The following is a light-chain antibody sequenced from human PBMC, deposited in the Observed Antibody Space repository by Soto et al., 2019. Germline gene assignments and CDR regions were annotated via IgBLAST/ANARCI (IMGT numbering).Light chain of an antibody. V-gene: IGKV3-11*01. J-gene: IGKJ5*01. CDR1: QSVSSN. CDR2: DAS. Sequence: IVMTQPPATLSVSPGERATLSCRASQSVSSNLAWYQQKPGQAPRLLIYDASNRAPGLPARFSGSGSGTDFTLTISSLEPEDFAVYYCQQRSNWPSITFGQGTRLEIK. CDR3: QQRSNWPSIT.